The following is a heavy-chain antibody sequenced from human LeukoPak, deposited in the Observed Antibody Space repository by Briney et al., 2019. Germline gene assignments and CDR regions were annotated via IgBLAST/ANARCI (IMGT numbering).Heavy chain of an antibody. CDR1: GGSISSYY. Sequence: SETLSLTCTVSGGSISSYYWSWIRQPPGKGLEWIGYIYYSGSTNYNPSLKSRVTISVDTSKNQFSLKLSSVTAADTAVYYCASSRGYCSSTSCSNWFDPWGQGTLVTVSS. CDR3: ASSRGYCSSTSCSNWFDP. J-gene: IGHJ5*02. D-gene: IGHD2-2*01. V-gene: IGHV4-59*08. CDR2: IYYSGST.